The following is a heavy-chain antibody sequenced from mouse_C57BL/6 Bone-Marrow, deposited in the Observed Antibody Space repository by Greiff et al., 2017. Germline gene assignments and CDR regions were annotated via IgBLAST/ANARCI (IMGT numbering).Heavy chain of an antibody. CDR3: ARNLGYDGYYVLFAY. Sequence: VKLMESGPGLVAPSQSLSITCTVSGFSLTSYAISWVRQPPGKGLEWLGVIWTGGGTNYNSAPKSRLSISKDNSKSQVFLKMNSLQTDDTARYYCARNLGYDGYYVLFAYWGQGTLVTVSA. CDR2: IWTGGGT. CDR1: GFSLTSYA. D-gene: IGHD2-3*01. V-gene: IGHV2-9-1*01. J-gene: IGHJ3*01.